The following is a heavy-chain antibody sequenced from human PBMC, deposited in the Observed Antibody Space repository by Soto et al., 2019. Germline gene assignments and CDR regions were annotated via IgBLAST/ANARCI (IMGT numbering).Heavy chain of an antibody. Sequence: AGGSLRLSCAASGFTFSSYEMNWVRQAPGKGLEWVSYISSSGSTIYYADSVKGRFTISRDNAKNSLYLQMNSLRAEDTAVYYCARDLDDSSGYYVDPYYYGMDVWGQGTTVTVSS. J-gene: IGHJ6*02. CDR2: ISSSGSTI. CDR1: GFTFSSYE. D-gene: IGHD3-22*01. CDR3: ARDLDDSSGYYVDPYYYGMDV. V-gene: IGHV3-48*03.